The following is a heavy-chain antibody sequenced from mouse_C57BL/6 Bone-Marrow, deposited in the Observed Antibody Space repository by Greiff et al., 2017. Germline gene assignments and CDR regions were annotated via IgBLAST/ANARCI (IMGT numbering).Heavy chain of an antibody. D-gene: IGHD1-1*01. V-gene: IGHV1-66*01. Sequence: VQLQQSGPELVKPGASVKISCKASVYSFTSYYIHWVKQMPGQGLEWIGWIYPGSGNTKYNEKFKGKATLTVDTSSSYSYMQLSSLTSEDSAVYYCAREPPVFITTVDWYFDVWGTGTTVTVSS. CDR1: VYSFTSYY. J-gene: IGHJ1*03. CDR2: IYPGSGNT. CDR3: AREPPVFITTVDWYFDV.